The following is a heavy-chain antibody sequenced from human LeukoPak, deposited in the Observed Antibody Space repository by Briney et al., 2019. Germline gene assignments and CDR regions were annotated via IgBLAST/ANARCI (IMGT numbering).Heavy chain of an antibody. J-gene: IGHJ4*02. Sequence: PGGSLRLSCAASGFTFSSYAMSWVRQAPGKGLEWIGEINHSGSTNYNPSLKSRVTISVDTSKNQFSLKLSSVTAADTAVYYCARGPVYDYVWGSYRYSQKPTYYFDYWGQGTLVTVSS. V-gene: IGHV4-34*01. CDR1: GFTFSSYA. CDR2: INHSGST. CDR3: ARGPVYDYVWGSYRYSQKPTYYFDY. D-gene: IGHD3-16*02.